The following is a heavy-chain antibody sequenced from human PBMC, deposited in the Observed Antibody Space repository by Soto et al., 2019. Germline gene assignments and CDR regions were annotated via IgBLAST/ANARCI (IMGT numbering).Heavy chain of an antibody. V-gene: IGHV4-39*07. Sequence: SETLSLTCTVSGGSISSSSYYWGWIRQPPGKGLEWIGSIYYSGSTYYNPSLKSRVTISVDTSKNQFSLKLSSVTAADTAVYYCARDYGSTYYDFWSGYSNDAFDIWGQGTMVTVSS. CDR3: ARDYGSTYYDFWSGYSNDAFDI. D-gene: IGHD3-3*01. CDR2: IYYSGST. J-gene: IGHJ3*02. CDR1: GGSISSSSYY.